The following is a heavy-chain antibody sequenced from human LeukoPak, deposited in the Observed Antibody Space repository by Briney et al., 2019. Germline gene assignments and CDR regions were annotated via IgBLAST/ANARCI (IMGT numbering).Heavy chain of an antibody. J-gene: IGHJ6*03. Sequence: GGSLRLSCAASGLIFSTYGMHWVRQAPGKGLEWVAFIQNDGNDKYYADSVKGRFTVSRDNSKNTLDLQMNGLRAEDTAVYYCARGDIDYYYYMDVWGKGTTVTVS. CDR3: ARGDIDYYYYMDV. CDR2: IQNDGNDK. V-gene: IGHV3-30*02. CDR1: GLIFSTYG.